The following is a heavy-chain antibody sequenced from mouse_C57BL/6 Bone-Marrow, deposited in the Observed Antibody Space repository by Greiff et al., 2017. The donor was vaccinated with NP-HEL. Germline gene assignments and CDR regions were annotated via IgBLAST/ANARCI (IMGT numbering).Heavy chain of an antibody. J-gene: IGHJ2*01. V-gene: IGHV1-81*01. CDR1: GYTFTSYG. CDR2: IYPRSGNT. CDR3: AREGGGDY. Sequence: QVQLKESGAELARPGASVKLSCKASGYTFTSYGISWVKQRTGQGLEWIGEIYPRSGNTYYNEKFKGKATLTADKSSSTAYMELRSLTSEDSAVYFWAREGGGDYWGQGTTLTVSS.